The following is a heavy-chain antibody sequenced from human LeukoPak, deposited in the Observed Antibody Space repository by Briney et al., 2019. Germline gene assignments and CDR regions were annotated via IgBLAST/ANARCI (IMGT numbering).Heavy chain of an antibody. CDR1: GFTFSSYS. V-gene: IGHV3-21*01. CDR3: AKDPRYCSSTSCLGGNYYYYYMDV. CDR2: ISSSRSYI. Sequence: PGGSLRLSCAASGFTFSSYSMNWVRQAPGKGLEWVSFISSSRSYIYYADSVKGRFTISRDNSKNTLYLQMNSLRAEDTAVYYCAKDPRYCSSTSCLGGNYYYYYMDVWGKGTTVTISS. D-gene: IGHD2-2*01. J-gene: IGHJ6*03.